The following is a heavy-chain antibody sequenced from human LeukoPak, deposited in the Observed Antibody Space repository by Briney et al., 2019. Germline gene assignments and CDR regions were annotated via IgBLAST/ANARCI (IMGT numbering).Heavy chain of an antibody. D-gene: IGHD3-3*01. V-gene: IGHV1-2*02. Sequence: GASVKVSCKASGYTFTGYYMHWVRQAPGQGLEWMGWINPNSGGTNYAQKFQGRVTMTRDTSISTAYMEPSRLRSDDTAVYYCAKGVRIFGVVTWDYWGQGTLVTVSS. J-gene: IGHJ4*02. CDR3: AKGVRIFGVVTWDY. CDR2: INPNSGGT. CDR1: GYTFTGYY.